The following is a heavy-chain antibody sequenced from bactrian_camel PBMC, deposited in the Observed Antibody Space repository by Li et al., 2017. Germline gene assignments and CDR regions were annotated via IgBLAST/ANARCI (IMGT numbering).Heavy chain of an antibody. V-gene: IGHV3S1*01. D-gene: IGHD5*01. CDR1: GVFGFTFSSYD. J-gene: IGHJ4*01. CDR3: AKDANYDGLSEYDY. CDR2: INTGGDTT. Sequence: HVQLVESGGGSVQAGGSLRLSCVTSGVFGFTFSSYDMSWVRQAPGKGLEWVSAINTGGDTTYYTDSVKGRFTISRDNAKNTLYLQLNSLKTEDAAMYYCAKDANYDGLSEYDYWGQGTQVTVS.